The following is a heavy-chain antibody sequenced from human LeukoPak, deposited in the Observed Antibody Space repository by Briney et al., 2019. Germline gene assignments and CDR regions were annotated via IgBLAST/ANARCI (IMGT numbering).Heavy chain of an antibody. Sequence: NAGGSLRLSCAASGFTFSSYSMNWVRQAPGKGLEWVSSISSSSSYIYYADSVKGRFTISRDNAKNSLYLQMNSLRAEDTAVYYCARDQGRLGELSFISDYWGQGTLVTVSS. D-gene: IGHD3-16*02. CDR2: ISSSSSYI. J-gene: IGHJ4*02. CDR1: GFTFSSYS. V-gene: IGHV3-21*01. CDR3: ARDQGRLGELSFISDY.